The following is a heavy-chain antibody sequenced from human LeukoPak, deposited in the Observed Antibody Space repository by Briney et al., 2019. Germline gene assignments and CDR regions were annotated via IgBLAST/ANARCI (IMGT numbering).Heavy chain of an antibody. D-gene: IGHD4-17*01. V-gene: IGHV4-31*03. CDR1: GDSISSGGYY. J-gene: IGHJ4*02. CDR2: IYYSGST. Sequence: ESGPGLVKPSQTLALTCTVSGDSISSGGYYWSWIRQHPGKGLEWIGYIYYSGSTYYNPSLKSRVTISVDTSKNQFSLKLSSVTAADTAVYYCARSRLRTTVTQFDYWGQGTLVTVSS. CDR3: ARSRLRTTVTQFDY.